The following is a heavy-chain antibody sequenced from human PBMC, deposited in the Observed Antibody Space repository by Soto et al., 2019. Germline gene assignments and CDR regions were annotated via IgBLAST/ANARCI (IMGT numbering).Heavy chain of an antibody. D-gene: IGHD5-18*01. Sequence: SETLSLTCAVYGGSFSGYYWSWIRQPPGKGLEWIGEINHSGSTNYNPSLKSRVTISVDTSKNQFSLKLSSVTAADTAVYYCARSSYGHDAFDIWGQGTMVTVSS. CDR1: GGSFSGYY. CDR3: ARSSYGHDAFDI. V-gene: IGHV4-34*01. J-gene: IGHJ3*02. CDR2: INHSGST.